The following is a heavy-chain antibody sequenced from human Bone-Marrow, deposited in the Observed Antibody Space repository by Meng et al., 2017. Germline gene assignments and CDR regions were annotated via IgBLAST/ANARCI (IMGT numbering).Heavy chain of an antibody. D-gene: IGHD5-18*01. CDR3: ARETEGVQTAMVGY. J-gene: IGHJ4*02. CDR1: GFTFSSYW. V-gene: IGHV3-30*01. CDR2: ISYDSSNI. Sequence: GGSLRLSCAASGFTFSSYWMSWVRQPPGKGLEWVALISYDSSNIYYADSVKGRFTISRDNSKNTLYLQVNSLRPEDTAVYYCARETEGVQTAMVGYWGQGTLVTVSS.